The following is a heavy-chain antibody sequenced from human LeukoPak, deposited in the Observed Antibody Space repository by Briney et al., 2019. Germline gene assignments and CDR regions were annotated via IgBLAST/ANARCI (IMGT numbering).Heavy chain of an antibody. CDR2: MHTSGST. D-gene: IGHD6-19*01. CDR1: GGSISGYY. V-gene: IGHV4-4*07. J-gene: IGHJ4*02. CDR3: VRDSGSGWYDY. Sequence: SETLSLTCTVSGGSISGYYWNWIRQPAGKGLEWIGRMHTSGSTNHNPSLKSRITMSVDRSKNQFSLKLSSVTAADTAVYYCVRDSGSGWYDYWGQRTLVTVSS.